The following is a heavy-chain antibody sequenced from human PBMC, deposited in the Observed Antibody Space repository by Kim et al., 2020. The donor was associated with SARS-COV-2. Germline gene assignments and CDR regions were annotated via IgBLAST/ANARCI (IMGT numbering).Heavy chain of an antibody. V-gene: IGHV3-23*01. J-gene: IGHJ4*02. CDR3: AKDIGKRGYEFDY. D-gene: IGHD5-12*01. Sequence: YADSVKGRFTISRDNSKNTLYLQMNSLRAEETAVYYCAKDIGKRGYEFDYWGQGTLVTVSS.